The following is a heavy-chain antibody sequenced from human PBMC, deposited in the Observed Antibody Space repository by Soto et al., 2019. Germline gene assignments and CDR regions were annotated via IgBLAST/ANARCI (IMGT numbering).Heavy chain of an antibody. J-gene: IGHJ5*02. CDR1: GGSVSSRSYF. D-gene: IGHD2-15*01. V-gene: IGHV4-39*01. Sequence: QVQVQESGPGLVKPSDTLSLTCTVSGGSVSSRSYFWGWIRQPPGKGLEWIGTIYYNGSTYYNTSLKSRVTLSVDTSKNHFSLKLTSVTASDTAVYYCARQRVVPATPTNWFDPWGQGPLVTVSS. CDR2: IYYNGST. CDR3: ARQRVVPATPTNWFDP.